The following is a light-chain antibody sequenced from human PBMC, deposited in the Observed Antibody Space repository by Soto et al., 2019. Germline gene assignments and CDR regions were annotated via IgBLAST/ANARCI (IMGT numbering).Light chain of an antibody. J-gene: IGLJ3*02. CDR3: AAWDDSLSGRV. CDR2: RNN. Sequence: QSVLTQPPSASGTPGQRVTISCSGSISNIGSNYVYWYQQLPGTAPKLLIYRNNQRPSGVPDRFSGSKSGTSASLAISGRRSEDEADYYCAAWDDSLSGRVFGGGTKLTVL. V-gene: IGLV1-47*01. CDR1: ISNIGSNY.